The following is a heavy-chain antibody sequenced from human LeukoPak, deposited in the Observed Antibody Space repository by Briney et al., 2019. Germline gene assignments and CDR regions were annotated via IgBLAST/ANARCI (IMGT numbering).Heavy chain of an antibody. J-gene: IGHJ4*02. Sequence: PGGSLRLSCAASGFTFTSYSMNWVRQAPGKGLEWVSAISGSGGSTYYADSVKGRFTISRDNSKNTLYLQMNSLRAEDTAVYYCAKDRGYNYAPELFDYWGQGTLVTVSS. D-gene: IGHD5-18*01. V-gene: IGHV3-23*01. CDR1: GFTFTSYS. CDR3: AKDRGYNYAPELFDY. CDR2: ISGSGGST.